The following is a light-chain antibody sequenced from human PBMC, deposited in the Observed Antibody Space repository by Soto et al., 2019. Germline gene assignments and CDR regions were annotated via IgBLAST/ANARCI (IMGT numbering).Light chain of an antibody. V-gene: IGLV2-14*01. J-gene: IGLJ1*01. CDR2: DVS. CDR3: SSYTSSSLYV. CDR1: SGDVGYSNY. Sequence: QSALTQPASVSGSPGQSITISCTGTSGDVGYSNYVSWYQQLPGKAPKLMIYDVSDRPSGVSNRFSGSKSGSTASLTISGLQAEDEADYYCSSYTSSSLYVFGTGTKVTVL.